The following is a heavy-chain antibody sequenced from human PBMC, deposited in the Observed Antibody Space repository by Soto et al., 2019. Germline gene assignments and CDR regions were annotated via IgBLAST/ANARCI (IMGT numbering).Heavy chain of an antibody. CDR1: GFTFSSYV. CDR2: ITSGGGNT. Sequence: GGSLRLSCAASGFTFSSYVMRWVRQAPGKGLQWVSSITSGGGNTYYADSVKGRFTISRDNSKNTLYLQMNSLRAEDTAVYYCAKELWGYDPMEDYYYYYYMDVWGKGTTVTVSS. J-gene: IGHJ6*03. D-gene: IGHD5-12*01. CDR3: AKELWGYDPMEDYYYYYYMDV. V-gene: IGHV3-23*01.